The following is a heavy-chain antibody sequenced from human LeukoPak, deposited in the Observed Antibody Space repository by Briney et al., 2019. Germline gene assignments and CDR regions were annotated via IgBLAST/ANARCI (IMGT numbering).Heavy chain of an antibody. CDR1: GGSFSGYY. Sequence: SETLSLTCAVYGGSFSGYYWSWIRQPPGKGLEWIGEINHSGSTNYNPSLKSRVTISVDTSKNQFSLKLSSVTAADTAVYYCARDXSPSVVRGXFDYWGQGTLVTVSS. J-gene: IGHJ4*02. CDR2: INHSGST. V-gene: IGHV4-34*01. D-gene: IGHD3-10*01. CDR3: ARDXSPSVVRGXFDY.